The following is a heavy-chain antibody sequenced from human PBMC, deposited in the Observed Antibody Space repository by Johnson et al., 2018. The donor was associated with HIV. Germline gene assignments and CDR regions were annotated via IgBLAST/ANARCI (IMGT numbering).Heavy chain of an antibody. CDR3: ATPRIPTDRAFDI. V-gene: IGHV3-66*01. D-gene: IGHD2/OR15-2a*01. Sequence: VQLVESGGGLVQPGGSLRLSCAASGFTFSSYDMHWVRQAPGKGLEWVSVIYSGGSTYYADSVTGRFTISRDNSKNTLYLQMNSLRAEDTAVYYCATPRIPTDRAFDIWGQGTMVTVSS. CDR2: IYSGGST. J-gene: IGHJ3*02. CDR1: GFTFSSYD.